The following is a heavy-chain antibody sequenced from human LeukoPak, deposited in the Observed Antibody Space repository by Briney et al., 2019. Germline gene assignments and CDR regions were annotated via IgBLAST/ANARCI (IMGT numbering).Heavy chain of an antibody. CDR2: IIPIFGAA. CDR3: ARVVPAAIRDYYYYMDV. CDR1: GGTFSSYA. D-gene: IGHD2-2*02. Sequence: GSSVKLSFKASGGTFSSYAINWVRRAPGPGLEWMGVIIPIFGAANYAQKFQGRVTITTDESTSTAYMELSSLRSEDTSVYYCARVVPAAIRDYYYYMDVWGKGTTVTVSS. J-gene: IGHJ6*03. V-gene: IGHV1-69*05.